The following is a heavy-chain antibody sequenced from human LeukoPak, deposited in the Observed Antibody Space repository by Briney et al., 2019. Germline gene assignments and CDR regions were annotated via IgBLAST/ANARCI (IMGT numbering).Heavy chain of an antibody. J-gene: IGHJ6*02. CDR2: ISGSGGST. V-gene: IGHV3-23*01. CDR1: GFTFSRYA. D-gene: IGHD5-24*01. CDR3: AKEVEVATIDYYYYGTDV. Sequence: GGSLRLSCAASGFTFSRYAMSWARQAPGKGLEWVSAISGSGGSTYYADSVKGRFTISRDNSKSTLYLQMNSLRAEDTAVYHCAKEVEVATIDYYYYGTDVWGQGTTVTVSS.